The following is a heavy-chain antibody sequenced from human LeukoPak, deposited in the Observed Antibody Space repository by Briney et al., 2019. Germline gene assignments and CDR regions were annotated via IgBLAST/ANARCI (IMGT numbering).Heavy chain of an antibody. V-gene: IGHV3-48*03. CDR3: ARDPGITMVRGVINDAFDI. D-gene: IGHD3-10*01. Sequence: GGSLRLSCAASGFTFSSYEMNWVRQAPGKGLEWVSYISSSGSTIYYADSVKGRFTISRDNAKNSLYLQMNSLRAEDTAVYYCARDPGITMVRGVINDAFDIWGQGTMVTVSS. J-gene: IGHJ3*02. CDR2: ISSSGSTI. CDR1: GFTFSSYE.